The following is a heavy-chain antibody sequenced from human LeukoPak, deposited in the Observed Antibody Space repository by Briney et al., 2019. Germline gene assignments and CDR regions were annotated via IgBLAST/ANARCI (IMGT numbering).Heavy chain of an antibody. J-gene: IGHJ4*02. CDR1: GFTFSSYG. Sequence: GGSLRLSCAASGFTFSSYGMHWVRQAPGKGLEWVAVISYDGNNKYYADSVKGRFTISRDNSKNTLYLQMNSLRAEDTAVYYCARPNPTPFTYGSGSYSTSLSYWGQGTLVTVSS. D-gene: IGHD3-10*01. CDR3: ARPNPTPFTYGSGSYSTSLSY. CDR2: ISYDGNNK. V-gene: IGHV3-30*03.